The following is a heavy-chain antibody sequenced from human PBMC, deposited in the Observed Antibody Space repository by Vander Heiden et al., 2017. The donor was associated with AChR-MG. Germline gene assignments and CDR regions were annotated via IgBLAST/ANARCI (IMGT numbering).Heavy chain of an antibody. CDR1: GFTFSSYA. CDR3: AKGGIAAAGRVYYYYYMDV. D-gene: IGHD6-13*01. J-gene: IGHJ6*03. CDR2: ISYDGSNK. V-gene: IGHV3-30*18. Sequence: QVQLVESGGGVVQPGRSLRLSCAASGFTFSSYALHWVRQAPGKGLEWVAVISYDGSNKYYADSVKGRFTISRDNSKNTLYLQMNSLRAEDTAVYYCAKGGIAAAGRVYYYYYMDVWGKGTTVTVSS.